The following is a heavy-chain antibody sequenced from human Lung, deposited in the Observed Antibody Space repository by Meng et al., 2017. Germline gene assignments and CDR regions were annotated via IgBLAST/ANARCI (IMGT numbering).Heavy chain of an antibody. CDR3: ARGGVTTDD. CDR2: ITGDGSST. D-gene: IGHD4-17*01. Sequence: VWAVESGGGLVQPGGSLRLSCAASGFTFSTAWMHWVRQAPGKGLEWVSRITGDGSSTIYADSVQGRFTMSRDNAKNTLSLQMNSLRAEDTAVYYCARGGVTTDDWGQGTLVTVSS. CDR1: GFTFSTAW. J-gene: IGHJ4*02. V-gene: IGHV3-74*01.